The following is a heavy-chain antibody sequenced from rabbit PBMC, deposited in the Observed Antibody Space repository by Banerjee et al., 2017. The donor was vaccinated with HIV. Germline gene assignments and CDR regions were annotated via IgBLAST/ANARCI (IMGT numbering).Heavy chain of an antibody. CDR1: GFDFIRYHM. D-gene: IGHD6-1*01. CDR3: ARDVVAGDGYAL. CDR2: IYTGSGST. Sequence: QEQLEESGGDLVKPEGSLTLSCKVSGFDFIRYHMSWVRQAPGKGLEWIGCIYTGSGSTYYASWAKGRFTISKTSSTTVTLQMTSLTAADTATYFCARDVVAGDGYALWGPGTLVTVS. J-gene: IGHJ4*01. V-gene: IGHV1S45*01.